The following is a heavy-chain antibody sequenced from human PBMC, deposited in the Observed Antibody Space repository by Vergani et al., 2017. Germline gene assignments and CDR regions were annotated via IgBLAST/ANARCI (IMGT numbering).Heavy chain of an antibody. J-gene: IGHJ3*02. Sequence: QVQLQESGPGLVKPSETLSLTCAVSGYSISSGYYWGWIRQPPGKGLEWIGSIYHSGSTYYNPSLKSRVTISVDTSKNQFSLKLSSVTAAVTSVYYCARQSSSSWDDAFDIWGQGTMVTVSS. CDR2: IYHSGST. D-gene: IGHD6-13*01. CDR3: ARQSSSSWDDAFDI. V-gene: IGHV4-38-2*01. CDR1: GYSISSGYY.